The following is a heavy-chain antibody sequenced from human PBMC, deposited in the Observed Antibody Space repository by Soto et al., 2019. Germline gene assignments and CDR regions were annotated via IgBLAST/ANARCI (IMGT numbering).Heavy chain of an antibody. Sequence: QVQLVESGGGVVQPGRSLRLSCAASGFTFSSYGMHGVRQAPGKGLEWVAVISYDGSNKYYADSVKGRFTISRDNSKNTLYLPMNSLRAEDTAVYYCAKANPTPYYYGMDVWGQGTTVTVSS. CDR2: ISYDGSNK. V-gene: IGHV3-30*18. J-gene: IGHJ6*02. CDR1: GFTFSSYG. CDR3: AKANPTPYYYGMDV.